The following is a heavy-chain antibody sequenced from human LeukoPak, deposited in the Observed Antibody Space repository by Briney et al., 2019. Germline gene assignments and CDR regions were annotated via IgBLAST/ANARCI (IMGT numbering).Heavy chain of an antibody. D-gene: IGHD3-3*01. Sequence: PGGSLRLSCAASGFTFSSYAMSWVRQAPGKGLEWVSAISGSGGSTSYADSVKGRFTISRDNSKNAVHLQMNSLRAEDTAVYFCAKDGGFWSGYYPIWGQGTLVSVSS. V-gene: IGHV3-23*01. CDR1: GFTFSSYA. CDR2: ISGSGGST. J-gene: IGHJ4*02. CDR3: AKDGGFWSGYYPI.